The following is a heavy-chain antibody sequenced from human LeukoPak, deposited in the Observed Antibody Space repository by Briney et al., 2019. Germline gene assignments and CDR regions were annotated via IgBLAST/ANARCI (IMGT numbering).Heavy chain of an antibody. V-gene: IGHV3-21*01. J-gene: IGHJ4*02. CDR3: ASPRGAYDSSGYLH. D-gene: IGHD3-22*01. CDR1: GFTFSSYS. Sequence: GGSLRLSCAASGFTFSSYSMNWVRQAPGKGLEWVSSISSSSSYIYYADSVKGRFTISRDNAKNSLYLQMNSLRAEDTAVYYCASPRGAYDSSGYLHWRQGTLVTVSS. CDR2: ISSSSSYI.